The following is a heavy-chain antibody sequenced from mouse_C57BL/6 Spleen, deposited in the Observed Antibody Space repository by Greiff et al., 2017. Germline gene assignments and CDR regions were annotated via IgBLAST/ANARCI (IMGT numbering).Heavy chain of an antibody. CDR1: GYTFTSYW. Sequence: QVQLQQPGAELVKPGASVKLSCKASGYTFTSYWMHWVKQRPGQGLEWIGIIHPNSGSTNYNEKFKSKATLTVDKSSSTAYMQLSSLTSDDSAVYYCARTPYYYGSSHWYFDVWGTGTTVTVSS. CDR2: IHPNSGST. D-gene: IGHD1-1*01. J-gene: IGHJ1*03. V-gene: IGHV1-64*01. CDR3: ARTPYYYGSSHWYFDV.